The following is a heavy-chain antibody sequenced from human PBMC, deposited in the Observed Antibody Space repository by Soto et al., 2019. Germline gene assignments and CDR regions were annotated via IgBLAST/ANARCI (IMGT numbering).Heavy chain of an antibody. CDR2: IYYSGST. V-gene: IGHV4-39*01. J-gene: IGHJ4*02. Sequence: QLQLQESGPGLVKPSETLSLTCTVSGGSISSSSYYWGWIRQPPGKGLEWIGSIYYSGSTYYNPSLKSRVTISVDTSKNQFSLKLSSVTAADTAVYYCASTSRGEYSSRGTFDYWGQGTLVTVSS. CDR1: GGSISSSSYY. D-gene: IGHD6-6*01. CDR3: ASTSRGEYSSRGTFDY.